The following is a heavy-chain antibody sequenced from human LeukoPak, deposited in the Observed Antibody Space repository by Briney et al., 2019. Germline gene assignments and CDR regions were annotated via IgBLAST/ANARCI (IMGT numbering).Heavy chain of an antibody. J-gene: IGHJ6*03. CDR3: ARDLGYCSGGSCYSAGPYYYYYMDV. V-gene: IGHV1-18*01. CDR1: GYIFTTYG. CDR2: ISVYNDNT. D-gene: IGHD2-15*01. Sequence: ASVKVSCKASGYIFTTYGITWVRQAPGQGLEWMGWISVYNDNTYYSQKLQGRVTMTTDTSTSTAYMELRSLRSDDTAVYYCARDLGYCSGGSCYSAGPYYYYYMDVWGKGTTVTVSS.